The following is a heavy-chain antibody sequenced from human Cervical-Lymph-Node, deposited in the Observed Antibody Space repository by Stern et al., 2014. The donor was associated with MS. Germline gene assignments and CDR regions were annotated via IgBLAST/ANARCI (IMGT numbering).Heavy chain of an antibody. D-gene: IGHD6-13*01. J-gene: IGHJ6*02. CDR3: AKTAAAFYYYYGMDV. Sequence: VHLVESGGGVVQPGRSLRLSCAASGFTFSSYGMHWVRQAPGKGLEWVAVISYDGSNKYYADSVKGRFTISRDNSKNTLYLQMNSLRAEDTAVYYCAKTAAAFYYYYGMDVWGQGTTVTVSS. CDR1: GFTFSSYG. CDR2: ISYDGSNK. V-gene: IGHV3-30*18.